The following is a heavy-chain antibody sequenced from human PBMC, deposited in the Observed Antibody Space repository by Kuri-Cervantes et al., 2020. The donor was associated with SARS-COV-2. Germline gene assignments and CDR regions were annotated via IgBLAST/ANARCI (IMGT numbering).Heavy chain of an antibody. CDR1: GFTFSSYA. D-gene: IGHD2-2*01. Sequence: GESLKISCAASGFTFSSYAMHWVRQAPGKGLEWVAVISYDGSNKYYADSVKGRFTISRDNSKNTLYLQMNSLRAEDTAVYYCARGGRYCNSTSCYAHDYWGQGTLVTVSS. CDR2: ISYDGSNK. J-gene: IGHJ4*02. CDR3: ARGGRYCNSTSCYAHDY. V-gene: IGHV3-30*04.